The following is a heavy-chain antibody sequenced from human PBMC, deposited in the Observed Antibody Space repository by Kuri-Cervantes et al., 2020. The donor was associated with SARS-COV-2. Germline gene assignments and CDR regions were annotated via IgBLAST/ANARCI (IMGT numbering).Heavy chain of an antibody. CDR1: GGSFSGYY. CDR2: INHSGST. CDR3: ARDPHIRLSDAFDI. J-gene: IGHJ3*02. Sequence: ESLKISCAVYGGSFSGYYWSWIRQPPGKGLEWIGEINHSGSTNYNPSLKSRVTISVDTSKNQFSLKLSSVTAADTAVYYCARDPHIRLSDAFDIWGQGTMVTVSS. V-gene: IGHV4-34*01. D-gene: IGHD2-2*02.